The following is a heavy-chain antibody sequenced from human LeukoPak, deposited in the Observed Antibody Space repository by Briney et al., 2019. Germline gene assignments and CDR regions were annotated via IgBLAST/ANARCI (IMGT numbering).Heavy chain of an antibody. J-gene: IGHJ3*02. CDR1: GGSISSYY. V-gene: IGHV4-59*08. D-gene: IGHD2-15*01. CDR2: IYCSGST. CDR3: ARPVVADENDGFDI. Sequence: PSESLSLTCTVSGGSISSYYWSWIRQPPGKGLEWIGYIYCSGSTNYNPSLKSRVTMSVDTSKNQSSQKLSSVTAADAAVYYCARPVVADENDGFDIWGQGTMVTVCS.